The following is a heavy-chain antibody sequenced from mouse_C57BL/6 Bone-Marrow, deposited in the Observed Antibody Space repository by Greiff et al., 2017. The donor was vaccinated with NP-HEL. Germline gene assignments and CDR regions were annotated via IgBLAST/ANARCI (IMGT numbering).Heavy chain of an antibody. V-gene: IGHV1-64*01. CDR1: GYTFTSYW. J-gene: IGHJ4*01. CDR3: ARGRNYYSNYDYAMDY. CDR2: IHPNCGST. D-gene: IGHD2-5*01. Sequence: QVQLQQSGAELVKPGASVKLSCKASGYTFTSYWMHWVKQRPGQGLEWIGMIHPNCGSTNYNEKFKSKATLTVDKSSSTAYMQLSSLTSEDSAVYYCARGRNYYSNYDYAMDYWGQGTSVTVSS.